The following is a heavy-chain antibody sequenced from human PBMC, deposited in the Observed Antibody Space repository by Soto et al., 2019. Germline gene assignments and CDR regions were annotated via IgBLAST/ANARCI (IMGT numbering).Heavy chain of an antibody. CDR1: GYTFTSYG. J-gene: IGHJ4*02. CDR3: ARYGGLRFLEWLSPYYFDY. V-gene: IGHV1-18*01. CDR2: ISAYNGNT. Sequence: GASVKVSCKASGYTFTSYGISWVRQAPGQGLEWMGWISAYNGNTNYAQKLQGRVTMTTDTSTSTAYMELRSLRSDDTAVYYCARYGGLRFLEWLSPYYFDYWGQGTLVTVSS. D-gene: IGHD3-3*01.